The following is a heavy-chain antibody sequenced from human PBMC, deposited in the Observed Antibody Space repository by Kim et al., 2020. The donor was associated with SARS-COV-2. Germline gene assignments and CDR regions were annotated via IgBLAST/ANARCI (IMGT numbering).Heavy chain of an antibody. CDR1: GYTFTSYG. J-gene: IGHJ3*02. Sequence: ASVKVSCKASGYTFTSYGISWVRQAPGQGLEWMGWISAYNGNTNYAQKLQGRVTMTTDTSTSTAYMELRSLRSDDTAVYYCARDGRYSSGHPATDAFDSWGQGTMVTVSS. D-gene: IGHD6-19*01. CDR2: ISAYNGNT. V-gene: IGHV1-18*01. CDR3: ARDGRYSSGHPATDAFDS.